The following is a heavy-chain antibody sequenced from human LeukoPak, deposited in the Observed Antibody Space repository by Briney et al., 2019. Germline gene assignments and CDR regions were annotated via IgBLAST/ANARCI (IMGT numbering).Heavy chain of an antibody. V-gene: IGHV4-59*01. J-gene: IGHJ4*02. CDR3: ARGPGSRYLDY. D-gene: IGHD2-15*01. Sequence: SETLSLTCTVSGGSINTYYGSWIRQPPGKGLEWIGYIYYGGSTKYNPSLERRISISVDTSKNQFSLRLSSVTAADRAVYYCARGPGSRYLDYWGQGILVTVSS. CDR1: GGSINTYY. CDR2: IYYGGST.